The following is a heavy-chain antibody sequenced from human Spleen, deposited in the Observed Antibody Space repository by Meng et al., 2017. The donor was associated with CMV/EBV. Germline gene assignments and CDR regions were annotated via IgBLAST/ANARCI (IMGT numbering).Heavy chain of an antibody. CDR2: INPNSGNT. CDR3: ARAEKHYYYYYGMDV. Sequence: ASVKVSCKASGYTFAAYFMHWVRQAPGQGLEWMGWINPNSGNTGYAQKFQGRVTITRNTSISTAYMELSSLRSEDTAVYYCARAEKHYYYYYGMDVWGQGTTVTVSS. CDR1: GYTFAAYF. J-gene: IGHJ6*02. V-gene: IGHV1-8*03.